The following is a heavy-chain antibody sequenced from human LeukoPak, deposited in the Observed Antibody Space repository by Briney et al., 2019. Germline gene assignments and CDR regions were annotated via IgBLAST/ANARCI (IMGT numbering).Heavy chain of an antibody. V-gene: IGHV4-30-4*01. D-gene: IGHD3-10*01. CDR1: GVSISSSDYY. Sequence: SQTLSLTCTVSGVSISSSDYYWSWIRQPPGKGLEWIGYIYYSGSTYYNPSLKSRVTISVDTSKNQFSLKLSSVTAADTAVYYCARGVEWFGEYNYFDYWGQGTLVTVSS. CDR3: ARGVEWFGEYNYFDY. CDR2: IYYSGST. J-gene: IGHJ4*02.